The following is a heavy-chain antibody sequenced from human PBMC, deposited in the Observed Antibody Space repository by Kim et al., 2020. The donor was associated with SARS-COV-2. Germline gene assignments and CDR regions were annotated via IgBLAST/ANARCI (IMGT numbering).Heavy chain of an antibody. CDR3: ASWYYYGSGSYEYYYYYYMDV. J-gene: IGHJ6*03. Sequence: SETMSLTCTVSGGSISSSSYYWGWIRQPPGKGLEWIGSIYYSGSTYYNPSLKSRVTISVDTSKNQFSLKLSSVTAANTAVYYCASWYYYGSGSYEYYYYYYMDVWGKGTTVTVSS. CDR1: GGSISSSSYY. CDR2: IYYSGST. D-gene: IGHD3-10*01. V-gene: IGHV4-39*01.